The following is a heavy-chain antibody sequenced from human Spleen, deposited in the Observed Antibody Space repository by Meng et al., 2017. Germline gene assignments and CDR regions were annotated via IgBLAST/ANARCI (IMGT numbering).Heavy chain of an antibody. CDR2: IWYDGSTK. D-gene: IGHD2-2*01. J-gene: IGHJ3*02. Sequence: GESLKISCVASGFTFSNYGFHWVRQAPGKGLEWVAVIWYDGSTKYYADSVKGRFTISRDNSKNTLYLQMNRLRAEDTAVYYCARTPSRTSAVDDAFDIWGQGTMVTVSS. CDR3: ARTPSRTSAVDDAFDI. V-gene: IGHV3-33*01. CDR1: GFTFSNYG.